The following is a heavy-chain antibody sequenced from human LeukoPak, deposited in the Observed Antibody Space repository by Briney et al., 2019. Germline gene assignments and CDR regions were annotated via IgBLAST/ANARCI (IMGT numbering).Heavy chain of an antibody. CDR1: GGSISSSSYY. D-gene: IGHD2-15*01. Sequence: KPSETLSLTCTVSGGSISSSSYYWGWIRQPPGKGLEWIGSIYYSGSTNYNPSLKSRVTISVDTSKNQFSLKLSSVTAADTAVYYCARVTEVAATLDYWGQGTLVTVSS. CDR2: IYYSGST. J-gene: IGHJ4*02. V-gene: IGHV4-39*07. CDR3: ARVTEVAATLDY.